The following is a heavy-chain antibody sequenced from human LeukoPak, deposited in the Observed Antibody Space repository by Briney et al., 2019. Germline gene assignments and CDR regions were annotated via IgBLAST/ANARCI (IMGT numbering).Heavy chain of an antibody. Sequence: TSETLSLTCAVSGYSISSGYYWGWIRQPPGKGLEWIGSIYHSGSTYHNPSLRSRVTISVDTSKNQFSLKLSSVTAADTAVYYCARAPAYYDYVWGKSKGYFDYWGQGTLVTVSS. V-gene: IGHV4-38-2*01. CDR2: IYHSGST. J-gene: IGHJ4*02. D-gene: IGHD3-16*01. CDR1: GYSISSGYY. CDR3: ARAPAYYDYVWGKSKGYFDY.